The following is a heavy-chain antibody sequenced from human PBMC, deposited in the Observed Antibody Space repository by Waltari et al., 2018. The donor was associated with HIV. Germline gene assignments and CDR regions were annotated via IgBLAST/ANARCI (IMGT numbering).Heavy chain of an antibody. CDR2: INPNSGST. J-gene: IGHJ4*02. D-gene: IGHD3-16*02. CDR3: ARVPRGRVGDLSTYYYDV. V-gene: IGHV1-2*06. CDR1: GYTFRDYY. Sequence: QVQLVQSGSEVKKPGASVKISCKSSGYTFRDYYIHWVRQDPGQRFEWMGLINPNSGSTNYAQKFQGRVTMTRDTSINTVYMELSGMGSDDTAIYYCARVPRGRVGDLSTYYYDVWGQGTRVTVSS.